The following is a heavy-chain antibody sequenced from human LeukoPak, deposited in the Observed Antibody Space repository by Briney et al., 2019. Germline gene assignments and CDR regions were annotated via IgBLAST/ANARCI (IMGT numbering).Heavy chain of an antibody. D-gene: IGHD3-22*01. CDR1: GFTVSSNY. CDR2: IYSGGST. Sequence: GGSLRLSCAASGFTVSSNYMSWVRQAPGKGLEWVSVIYSGGSTYYADSVEGRFTISRDNSKNTLYLQMNSLRAEDTAVYYCARGRPYYYDSSGYYPYDAFDIWGQGTMVTVSS. CDR3: ARGRPYYYDSSGYYPYDAFDI. J-gene: IGHJ3*02. V-gene: IGHV3-53*01.